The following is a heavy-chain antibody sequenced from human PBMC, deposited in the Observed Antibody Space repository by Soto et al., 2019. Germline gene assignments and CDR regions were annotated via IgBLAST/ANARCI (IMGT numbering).Heavy chain of an antibody. D-gene: IGHD6-6*01. Sequence: ASVKVSCKASGYTFTSYAMHWVRQAPGQRLEWMGWINAGNGNTKYSQKFQGRVTITRDTSASTAYMELSSLRSEDTAVYYCARDGGAARSYYYGMDVWGQGATVTVSS. J-gene: IGHJ6*02. CDR1: GYTFTSYA. CDR3: ARDGGAARSYYYGMDV. CDR2: INAGNGNT. V-gene: IGHV1-3*01.